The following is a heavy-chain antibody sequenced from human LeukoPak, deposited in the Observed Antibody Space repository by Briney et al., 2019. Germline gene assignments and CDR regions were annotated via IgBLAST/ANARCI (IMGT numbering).Heavy chain of an antibody. CDR2: IIPIFGTA. D-gene: IGHD5-18*01. CDR3: ANGGYSLVGWFDP. J-gene: IGHJ5*02. Sequence: SVKVSCKASGGTFSSYAISWVRQAPGQGLEWMGGIIPIFGTANYAQKFQGRVTITADKSTSTAYMELSSLRSEDTAVYYCANGGYSLVGWFDPWGQGTLVTVSS. V-gene: IGHV1-69*06. CDR1: GGTFSSYA.